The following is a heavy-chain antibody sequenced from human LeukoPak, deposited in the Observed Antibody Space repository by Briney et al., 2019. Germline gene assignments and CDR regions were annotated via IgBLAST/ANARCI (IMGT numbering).Heavy chain of an antibody. CDR1: GLTVITND. D-gene: IGHD1-14*01. J-gene: IGHJ4*02. CDR2: LYSDGNT. Sequence: GGPLTLSCAACGLTVITNDMTWVPQATGKGLEWVSVLYSDGNTKYADSVQGRFTISRDNSKNTLYLEMNSLSPDDTAVYYCARGVEPLAANTLAYWGQGTLVTVSS. CDR3: ARGVEPLAANTLAY. V-gene: IGHV3-53*01.